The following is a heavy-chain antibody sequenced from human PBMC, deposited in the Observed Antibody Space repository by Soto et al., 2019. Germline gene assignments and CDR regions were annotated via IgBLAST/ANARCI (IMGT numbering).Heavy chain of an antibody. CDR2: INHSGST. D-gene: IGHD5-18*01. J-gene: IGHJ4*02. CDR3: ARGPHRDGYSGPSGTRRFDY. V-gene: IGHV4-34*01. CDR1: GGSFSGYY. Sequence: KPSETLSLTCAVYGGSFSGYYWSWIRQPPGKGLEWIGEINHSGSTNYNPSLKSRVTISVDTSKNQFSLKLSSVTAADTAVYYCARGPHRDGYSGPSGTRRFDYWGQGTLVTVSS.